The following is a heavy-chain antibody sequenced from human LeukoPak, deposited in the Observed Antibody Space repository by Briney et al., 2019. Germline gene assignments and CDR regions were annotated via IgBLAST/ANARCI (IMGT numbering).Heavy chain of an antibody. J-gene: IGHJ4*02. V-gene: IGHV3-74*01. CDR3: ATKQWLAPPPDS. CDR2: INTDGTVT. CDR1: GFTFSKYW. D-gene: IGHD6-19*01. Sequence: GGSLRLSCAASGFTFSKYWMLGVRQAPRKGLESVSRINTDGTVTTYADSVKGRFTVSRDNADNTMFLQMNSVRDEDTAVYYCATKQWLAPPPDSWGQGTPVTVSS.